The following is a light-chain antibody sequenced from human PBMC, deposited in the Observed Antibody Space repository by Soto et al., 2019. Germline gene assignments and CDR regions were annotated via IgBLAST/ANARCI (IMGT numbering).Light chain of an antibody. CDR1: QTISVSY. CDR3: NQYSVSHWT. V-gene: IGKV3-20*01. Sequence: EIVLTQSPATLLLSPGERATLSCMASQTISVSYLAWYQQKPGQGPRLLIYGTANRATGVPDRFSGVGSGTDFTLTINRLDPEDSAVYFCNQYSVSHWTFGQGTKVDIK. J-gene: IGKJ1*01. CDR2: GTA.